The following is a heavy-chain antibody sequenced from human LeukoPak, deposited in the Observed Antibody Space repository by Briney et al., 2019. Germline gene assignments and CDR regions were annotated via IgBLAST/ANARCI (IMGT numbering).Heavy chain of an antibody. Sequence: SGRSLRLSCAGSGFIFNNYAMHWVRQPPGKGLEWVSGISWNSGTIDYADSVRGRFTISRDNAKNTLYLQMNSLRAEDTAVYYCARDAVDTANAVWGQGTTVTVSS. CDR2: ISWNSGTI. V-gene: IGHV3-9*01. CDR1: GFIFNNYA. D-gene: IGHD5-18*01. J-gene: IGHJ6*02. CDR3: ARDAVDTANAV.